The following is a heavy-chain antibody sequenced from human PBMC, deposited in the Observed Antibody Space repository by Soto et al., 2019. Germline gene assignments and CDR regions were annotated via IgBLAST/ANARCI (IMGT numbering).Heavy chain of an antibody. CDR3: AIVTHRYDSIGCSHFFDY. J-gene: IGHJ4*02. V-gene: IGHV3-21*01. CDR2: ISSNGNYI. D-gene: IGHD3-22*01. Sequence: GGSLRLSCRASGFTFSDFAMSWVRQAPGKGLEWVSSISSNGNYIYDADAMKGRLTISRDNAEKSLYLQMNSLKGGDTAVNYCAIVTHRYDSIGCSHFFDYWAQVSLVTVSA. CDR1: GFTFSDFA.